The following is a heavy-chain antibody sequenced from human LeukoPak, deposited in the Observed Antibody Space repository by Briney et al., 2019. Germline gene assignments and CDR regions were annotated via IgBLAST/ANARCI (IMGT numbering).Heavy chain of an antibody. CDR1: GYSFTSYW. J-gene: IGHJ3*02. CDR3: ARQGRCSSTSCSPMLDI. CDR2: IYPGDSDT. V-gene: IGHV5-51*01. D-gene: IGHD2-2*01. Sequence: GESLKISYKGSGYSFTSYWIGWVRRMPGKGLEWMGIIYPGDSDTRYSPSFQGQVTISADKSISTAYLQWSSLKASDTAMYYCARQGRCSSTSCSPMLDIWGQGTMVTVSS.